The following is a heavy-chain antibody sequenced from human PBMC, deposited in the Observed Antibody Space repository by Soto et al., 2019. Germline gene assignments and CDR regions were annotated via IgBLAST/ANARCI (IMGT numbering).Heavy chain of an antibody. V-gene: IGHV3-48*01. Sequence: GALRLSCATSGFILSDCAMNWVRQAPGKGLEWVSYISSSSSVIDYADSVKGRFTVSRDNARNSLYLQMNSLRAEDTAVYYCARDLSWGSNWYYYMDVWGKGTTVTVSS. CDR3: ARDLSWGSNWYYYMDV. CDR1: GFILSDCA. CDR2: ISSSSSVI. J-gene: IGHJ6*03. D-gene: IGHD7-27*01.